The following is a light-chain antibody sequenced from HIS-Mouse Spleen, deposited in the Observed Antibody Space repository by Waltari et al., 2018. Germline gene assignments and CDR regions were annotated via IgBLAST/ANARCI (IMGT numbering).Light chain of an antibody. CDR2: EGS. CDR1: SSDVGSYNL. Sequence: QSALTQPASVSGSPGQSITISCTGTSSDVGSYNLVSWYQQHPGKAPKLMIYEGSKRPSVVANRFSGSKSGNTASLTISGLQAEDEADYYCCSYAGSSTFRVFGGGTKLTVL. J-gene: IGLJ3*02. V-gene: IGLV2-23*03. CDR3: CSYAGSSTFRV.